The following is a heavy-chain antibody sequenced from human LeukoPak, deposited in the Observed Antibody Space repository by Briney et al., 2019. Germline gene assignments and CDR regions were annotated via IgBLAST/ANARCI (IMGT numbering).Heavy chain of an antibody. CDR1: GFTVSSNC. Sequence: GGSLRLSCAASGFTVSSNCMSWVRQAPGKGLEWVSVIYSGGSTYYADSVKGRFTISRDNSKNTLYLQMTSLRAEDTAVYYCARDRRMIAAATLYYMDVWGKGTTVTVSS. CDR3: ARDRRMIAAATLYYMDV. CDR2: IYSGGST. D-gene: IGHD6-13*01. V-gene: IGHV3-53*01. J-gene: IGHJ6*03.